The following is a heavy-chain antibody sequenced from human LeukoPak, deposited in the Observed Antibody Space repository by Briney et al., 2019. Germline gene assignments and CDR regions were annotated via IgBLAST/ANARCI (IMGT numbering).Heavy chain of an antibody. Sequence: SETLSLTCTVSGGSISSGGYYWSWIRQHPGEGLEWIGYIYYSGSTYYNPSLKSRVTISVDTSKNQFSLKLSSVTAADTAVYYCASSPAYYYDSSGYLGNAEYFQHWGQGTLVTVSS. CDR3: ASSPAYYYDSSGYLGNAEYFQH. V-gene: IGHV4-31*03. CDR1: GGSISSGGYY. D-gene: IGHD3-22*01. J-gene: IGHJ1*01. CDR2: IYYSGST.